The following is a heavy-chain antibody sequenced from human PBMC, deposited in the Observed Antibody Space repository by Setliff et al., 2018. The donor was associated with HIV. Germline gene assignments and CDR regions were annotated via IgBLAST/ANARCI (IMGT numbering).Heavy chain of an antibody. D-gene: IGHD3-22*01. J-gene: IGHJ4*02. V-gene: IGHV4-61*09. CDR3: AREGNYYDSSGYDY. CDR1: GGSISSGSYY. Sequence: PSETLSLTCTVSGGSISSGSYYWSWIRQPAGKGLEWIGHIYTSGSTNYNPSLKSRVTIPVGTSKNQFSLKPSSVTAADTAVYYCAREGNYYDSSGYDYWGQGTLVTVSS. CDR2: IYTSGST.